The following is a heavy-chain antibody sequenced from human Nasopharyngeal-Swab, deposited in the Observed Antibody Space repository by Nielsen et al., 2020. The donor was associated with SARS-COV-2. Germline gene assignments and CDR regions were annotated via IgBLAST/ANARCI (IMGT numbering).Heavy chain of an antibody. Sequence: SETLSLTCAVYGGSFSGYYWSWIRQPPGKGLEWIGEINHSGSTNYNPSLKSRVTISVDTSKNQFSLKLSSVTAADTAVYYCARGLTVTTFYYYYGMDVWGQGTTVTVSS. CDR2: INHSGST. CDR3: ARGLTVTTFYYYYGMDV. J-gene: IGHJ6*02. V-gene: IGHV4-34*01. D-gene: IGHD4-11*01. CDR1: GGSFSGYY.